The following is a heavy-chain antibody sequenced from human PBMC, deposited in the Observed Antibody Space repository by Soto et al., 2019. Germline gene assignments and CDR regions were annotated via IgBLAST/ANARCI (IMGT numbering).Heavy chain of an antibody. CDR2: IYYSGST. J-gene: IGHJ4*02. D-gene: IGHD3-22*01. V-gene: IGHV4-31*03. CDR1: GGSINSGGYY. Sequence: QVQLQESGPRLVKPSQTLSLTCTVSGGSINSGGYYWSWIRQHPGKGLEWIGYIYYSGSTNYNPSPKSRVFISLDTSKNQVSLKLSSVTAADTAVDYCARSNGNGNYSGSSGYYPLPPFDYWGQGTLVTVSS. CDR3: ARSNGNGNYSGSSGYYPLPPFDY.